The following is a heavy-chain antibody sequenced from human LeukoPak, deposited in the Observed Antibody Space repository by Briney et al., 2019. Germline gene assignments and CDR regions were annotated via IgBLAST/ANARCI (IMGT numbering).Heavy chain of an antibody. D-gene: IGHD6-13*01. J-gene: IGHJ6*04. CDR3: ARGLAANRLMDV. V-gene: IGHV4-34*01. CDR2: INHSGST. Sequence: SETLSLTCAVYGGSFSGYYWSWIRQPPGKGLEWIGEINHSGSTNYNPSLKSRVTISVDTSKNQFSLKLSSVTAADTAVYYCARGLAANRLMDVWGKGTTVTVSS. CDR1: GGSFSGYY.